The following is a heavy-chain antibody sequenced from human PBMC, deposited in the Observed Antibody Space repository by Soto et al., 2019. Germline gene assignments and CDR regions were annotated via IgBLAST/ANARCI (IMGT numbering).Heavy chain of an antibody. Sequence: EVQLVESGGGLVQPGGSLRLSCAASGFSFSSYWMSWVRQAPGKGLEWVASIKQDGSEKNYVDSVKGRFTISRDNAKNSLYVQMNNLRAEDTAVYYCARSPEVYNSGWYRVPGYFDYWGQGTLVTVSS. CDR1: GFSFSSYW. J-gene: IGHJ4*02. CDR2: IKQDGSEK. CDR3: ARSPEVYNSGWYRVPGYFDY. V-gene: IGHV3-7*01. D-gene: IGHD6-19*01.